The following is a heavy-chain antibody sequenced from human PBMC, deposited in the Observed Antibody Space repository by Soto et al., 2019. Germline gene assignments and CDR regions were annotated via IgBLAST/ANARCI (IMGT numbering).Heavy chain of an antibody. CDR1: GGSFSGYY. Sequence: QVQLQQWGAGLLKPSETLSLTCAVYGGSFSGYYWNWIRQPPGKGLEWIGEINHSGSTNYNPSLTSRVTISVDTSKNQFSLKLSSVTAADTAVYYCARGLGRIFDYWGQGTLVTVSS. V-gene: IGHV4-34*01. D-gene: IGHD1-26*01. J-gene: IGHJ4*02. CDR3: ARGLGRIFDY. CDR2: INHSGST.